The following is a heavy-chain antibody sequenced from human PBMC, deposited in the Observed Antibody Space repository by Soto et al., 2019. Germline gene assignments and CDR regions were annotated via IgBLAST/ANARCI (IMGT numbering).Heavy chain of an antibody. D-gene: IGHD1-26*01. Sequence: EVQLVESGGGLVQPGGSLGLSCAASGFTFSSYWMHWVRQAPGKGLVWVSRIDNAGSSVRYADSVKGRFTISRDNAKNTLYLQMNSLRAEDTAVYYCTRVGGSVSGMDVWGQGTTVTVSS. CDR1: GFTFSSYW. CDR2: IDNAGSSV. J-gene: IGHJ6*02. V-gene: IGHV3-74*01. CDR3: TRVGGSVSGMDV.